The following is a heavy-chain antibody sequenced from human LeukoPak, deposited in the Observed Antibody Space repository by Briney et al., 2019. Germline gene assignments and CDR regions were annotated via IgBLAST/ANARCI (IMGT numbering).Heavy chain of an antibody. CDR1: GYTFTTYY. J-gene: IGHJ4*02. CDR2: INTGNGNS. D-gene: IGHD3-16*01. CDR3: VIEYPGGYFDF. Sequence: ASVKVSCKASGYTFTTYYIHWVRQAPGQGLEWMGMINTGNGNSNLPQRSQARVTMTRDTSTSTVYMELSSLRTEDTAMYYCVIEYPGGYFDFWGQGTLVTVSS. V-gene: IGHV1-46*03.